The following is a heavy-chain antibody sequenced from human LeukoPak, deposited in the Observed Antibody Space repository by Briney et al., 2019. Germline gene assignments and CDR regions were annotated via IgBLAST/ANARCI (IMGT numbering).Heavy chain of an antibody. V-gene: IGHV3-23*01. J-gene: IGHJ4*02. CDR3: AKAPRDGYNLVFDY. D-gene: IGHD5-24*01. CDR2: ISTTGVGT. CDR1: GFTFSSYA. Sequence: PGGSLRLSCAASGFTFSSYAMSWVRQAPGKGLEWVSTISTTGVGTYYADSVKGRFTISRDNSKNTLYLQMNSLRADDTAVYYCAKAPRDGYNLVFDYWGQGTLVTVSS.